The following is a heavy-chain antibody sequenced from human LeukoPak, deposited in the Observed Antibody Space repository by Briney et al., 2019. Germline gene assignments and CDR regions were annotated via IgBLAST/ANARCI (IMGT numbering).Heavy chain of an antibody. J-gene: IGHJ4*02. CDR3: VRENHGAFDY. D-gene: IGHD1-14*01. Sequence: GGSLRLSCAASGFSFSSYYVNWVRQAPGKGLEWVSCISSSSTYIYYADSVRGRFAISRDNAKNSLYLQMNSLSAEDTAVYYCVRENHGAFDYWGQGSLVTVSS. CDR1: GFSFSSYY. V-gene: IGHV3-21*01. CDR2: ISSSSTYI.